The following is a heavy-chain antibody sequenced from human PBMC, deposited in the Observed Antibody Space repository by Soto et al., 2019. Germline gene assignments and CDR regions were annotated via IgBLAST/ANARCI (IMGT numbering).Heavy chain of an antibody. J-gene: IGHJ4*02. V-gene: IGHV4-39*07. CDR3: ARDRYDSSGYFDS. D-gene: IGHD3-22*01. CDR1: GGSISSSSYY. CDR2: IYYSGST. Sequence: SETLSLTCTVSGGSISSSSYYWGWIRQPPGKGLEWIGSIYYSGSTYYSPSLKSRVTISLGTSQNQFSLKLNSVTAADTAVYYCARDRYDSSGYFDSWGQGMLVTVSS.